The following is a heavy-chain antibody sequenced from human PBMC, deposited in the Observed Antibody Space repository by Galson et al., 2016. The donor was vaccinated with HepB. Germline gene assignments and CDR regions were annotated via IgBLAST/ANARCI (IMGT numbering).Heavy chain of an antibody. Sequence: SLRLSCAASGFTFSTYAMSWVRQAPGKGLEWLSGISGRGGGTYHADSVKGRFTISRDNSKNTLYLQMNSLRAEDTAIDYCAKDMSTSSLVVVVTAADYWGQGTLVTVSS. J-gene: IGHJ4*02. CDR1: GFTFSTYA. CDR2: ISGRGGGT. CDR3: AKDMSTSSLVVVVTAADY. V-gene: IGHV3-23*01. D-gene: IGHD2-15*01.